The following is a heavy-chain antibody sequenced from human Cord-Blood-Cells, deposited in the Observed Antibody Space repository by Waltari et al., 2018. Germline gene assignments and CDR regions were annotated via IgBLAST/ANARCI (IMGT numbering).Heavy chain of an antibody. Sequence: QLQLQESGPGLVKPSETLSLTCTVSGGSIGSSSYYWGWIRQPPGKGLEWIGGIYYSGSTYYNPSLKSRVTISVDTSKNQFSLKLSSVTAADTAVYYCARLGVVRGVSGYFDYWGQGTLVTVSS. J-gene: IGHJ4*02. CDR1: GGSIGSSSYY. CDR3: ARLGVVRGVSGYFDY. V-gene: IGHV4-39*01. D-gene: IGHD3-10*01. CDR2: IYYSGST.